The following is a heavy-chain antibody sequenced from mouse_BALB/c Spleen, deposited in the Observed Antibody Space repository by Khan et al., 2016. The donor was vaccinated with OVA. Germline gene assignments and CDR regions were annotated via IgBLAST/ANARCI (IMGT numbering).Heavy chain of an antibody. Sequence: VQLQESGPGLVAPSQNLSITCNVSGFSLTSYGVHWVRQPPGKGLDWLGVIWAGGSTSYNSALMSRLSISKDNSKSHVFLEMSSLQTDDTAMYYSARGPPIYYYGYRTMDNWGQGTSVTVSS. CDR1: GFSLTSYG. D-gene: IGHD1-2*01. CDR3: ARGPPIYYYGYRTMDN. J-gene: IGHJ4*01. CDR2: IWAGGST. V-gene: IGHV2-9*02.